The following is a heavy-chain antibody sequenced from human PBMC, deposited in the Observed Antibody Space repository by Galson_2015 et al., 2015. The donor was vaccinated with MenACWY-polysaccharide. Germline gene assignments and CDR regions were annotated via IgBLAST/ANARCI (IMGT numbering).Heavy chain of an antibody. Sequence: SLRLSCAASGFTFSTYAIHWVRQAPGKGLDWVAIISYDGTNKYYADSVKERFTISRDNSKNTMYLQMNSLSAEDTAAYYCARTYCSRTSCYGMDVWGQGTTVTVSS. J-gene: IGHJ6*02. V-gene: IGHV3-30-3*01. CDR3: ARTYCSRTSCYGMDV. CDR1: GFTFSTYA. D-gene: IGHD2-2*01. CDR2: ISYDGTNK.